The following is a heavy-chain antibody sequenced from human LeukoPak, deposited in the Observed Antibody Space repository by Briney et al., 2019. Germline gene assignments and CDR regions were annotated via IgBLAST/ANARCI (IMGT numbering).Heavy chain of an antibody. CDR1: GGSFSGYY. CDR3: ARGFGYYYYYYMDV. D-gene: IGHD3-10*01. V-gene: IGHV4-34*01. CDR2: INHSGST. Sequence: PSETLSLTCAVYGGSFSGYYWSWIRQPPGKGLEWIGEINHSGSTNYNPSLKSRVTISVDTSKNQFSLKLSPVTAADTAVYYCARGFGYYYYYYMDVWGKGTTVTVSS. J-gene: IGHJ6*03.